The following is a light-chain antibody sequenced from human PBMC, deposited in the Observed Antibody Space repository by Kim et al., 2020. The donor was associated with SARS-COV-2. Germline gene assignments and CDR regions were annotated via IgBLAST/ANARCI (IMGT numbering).Light chain of an antibody. CDR1: QNVDIY. CDR2: DAS. CDR3: LQRKYWPPLT. Sequence: ETVLTQSPVTLSLSPGETATLSCRASQNVDIYLAWYQQKPGQAPRLLIYDASNRATGIPARFSGSGSGTDFTLTISSLEPEDSAVYYCLQRKYWPPLTFGGGTKVDIK. J-gene: IGKJ4*01. V-gene: IGKV3-11*01.